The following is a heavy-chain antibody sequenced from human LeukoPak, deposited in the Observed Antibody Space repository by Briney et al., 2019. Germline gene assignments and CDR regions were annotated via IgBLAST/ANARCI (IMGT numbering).Heavy chain of an antibody. CDR2: IYYSGST. D-gene: IGHD1-26*01. J-gene: IGHJ5*02. Sequence: SETLSLTCSVSGGPISSSSYYWGWIRQPPGKGLEWIGSIYYSGSTYYNPSLKSRVTISVDTSKNHFSLKLSSVTAADTAVYYCARARSYLNWFDPWGQGTLVTVSS. V-gene: IGHV4-39*07. CDR3: ARARSYLNWFDP. CDR1: GGPISSSSYY.